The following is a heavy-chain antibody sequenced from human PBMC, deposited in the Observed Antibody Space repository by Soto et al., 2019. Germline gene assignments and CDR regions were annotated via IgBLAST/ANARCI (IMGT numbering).Heavy chain of an antibody. CDR1: GFTFSSYS. Sequence: PGGSLRLSCAASGFTFSSYSMNWVRQAPGKGLEWVSSISSSSSYIYYADSVKGRFTISRDNAKNSLYLQMNSLRAEDTAVFYCAKNVAAGGMSDWFAPWGKGTLVPVSS. D-gene: IGHD6-13*01. V-gene: IGHV3-21*01. CDR3: AKNVAAGGMSDWFAP. CDR2: ISSSSSYI. J-gene: IGHJ5*02.